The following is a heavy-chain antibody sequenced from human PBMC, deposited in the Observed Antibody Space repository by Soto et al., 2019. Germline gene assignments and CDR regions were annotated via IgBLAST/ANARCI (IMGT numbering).Heavy chain of an antibody. CDR1: GGSISSYY. J-gene: IGHJ4*02. V-gene: IGHV4-59*01. D-gene: IGHD2-15*01. Sequence: QVQLQESGPGLVKPSETLSLTCTVSGGSISSYYWSWIRQPPGKGLEWIGYIYYSGSTNYNPSLKGRVTISVDTSKNQLSLQLRPVTDEDAAVYYCARSPYCSGGSCYSIDYWGQGTLVTVSS. CDR2: IYYSGST. CDR3: ARSPYCSGGSCYSIDY.